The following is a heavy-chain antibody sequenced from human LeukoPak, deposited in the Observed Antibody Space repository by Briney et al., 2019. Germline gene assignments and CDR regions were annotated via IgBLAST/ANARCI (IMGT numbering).Heavy chain of an antibody. D-gene: IGHD3-22*01. CDR3: ASLFNYYDSSGPGDY. CDR1: GYTFTIYG. CDR2: ISAYNGNT. J-gene: IGHJ4*02. Sequence: ASVTVSFTASGYTFTIYGISWVRQAPGQGLGWMGWISAYNGNTNYAQKLQGRVTMTTDTSTSTAYMELRSLRSDDTAVYYCASLFNYYDSSGPGDYWGQGTLVTVSS. V-gene: IGHV1-18*01.